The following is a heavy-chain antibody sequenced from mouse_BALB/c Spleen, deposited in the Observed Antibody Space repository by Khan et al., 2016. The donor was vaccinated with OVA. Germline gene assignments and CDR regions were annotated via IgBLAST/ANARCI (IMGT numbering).Heavy chain of an antibody. CDR1: GYSFTSYY. D-gene: IGHD2-2*01. Sequence: VQLKQSGPELIKPGASVKISCKASGYSFTSYYLHWVMQSHGESLEWIGYVDPFSGGTTYNQKFRGKATLTVDKSSSTAYMHLSNMTSEDSAVYSCTRHGYVAWFTYWGQGTLVTVSA. V-gene: IGHV1S135*01. CDR2: VDPFSGGT. J-gene: IGHJ3*01. CDR3: TRHGYVAWFTY.